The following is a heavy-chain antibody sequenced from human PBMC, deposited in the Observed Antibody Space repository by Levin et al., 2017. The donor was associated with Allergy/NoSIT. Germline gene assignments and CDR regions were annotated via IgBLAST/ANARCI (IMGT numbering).Heavy chain of an antibody. CDR2: INPRASSK. V-gene: IGHV1-46*01. Sequence: ASVKVSCKASGYTFIDYYIHWVRQAPGQGLEWMGIINPRASSKTYAQNFQGRVTMTRDTSTSTVYMELSSLKSEDTAVYYCARDSVVGTTWGFDFWGQGTLVIVSS. D-gene: IGHD1-26*01. CDR3: ARDSVVGTTWGFDF. J-gene: IGHJ4*02. CDR1: GYTFIDYY.